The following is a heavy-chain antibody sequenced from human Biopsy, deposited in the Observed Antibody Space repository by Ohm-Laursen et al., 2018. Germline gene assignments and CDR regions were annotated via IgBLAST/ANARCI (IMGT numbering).Heavy chain of an antibody. CDR2: VYNGGIT. V-gene: IGHV4-59*01. D-gene: IGHD3-3*01. CDR3: ARTPRDSFWSGSYKRGLWFDP. J-gene: IGHJ5*02. CDR1: GCSIISYY. Sequence: SETLSLTCAVSGCSIISYYWTWIRQTPGKGLEWIGHVYNGGITNYNPSLKSRVTISKDTSKNQFSLQLSSVTAADTAVYYCARTPRDSFWSGSYKRGLWFDPWGQGTLVTVSS.